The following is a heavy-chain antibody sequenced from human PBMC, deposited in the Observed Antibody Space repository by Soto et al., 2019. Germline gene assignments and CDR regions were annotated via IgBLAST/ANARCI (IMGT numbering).Heavy chain of an antibody. D-gene: IGHD2-21*01. V-gene: IGHV3-21*01. CDR2: ISRSSSNI. J-gene: IGHJ5*02. Sequence: PGGSLRLSCAASGFTFSNYSMNWVRQAPGKGLEWVSSISRSSSNIYYADSVKGRFTISRDNAKNSLYLQMNSLRAEDTALYYCARDLLTGVYSWFDPCGHGGLVTVGS. CDR3: ARDLLTGVYSWFDP. CDR1: GFTFSNYS.